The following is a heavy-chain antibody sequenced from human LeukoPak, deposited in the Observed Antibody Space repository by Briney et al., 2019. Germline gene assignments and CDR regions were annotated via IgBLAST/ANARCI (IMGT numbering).Heavy chain of an antibody. D-gene: IGHD2-21*02. V-gene: IGHV4-39*02. J-gene: IGHJ2*01. CDR2: IYYSGRT. CDR3: ARDNCGGDCYGETRHFDL. CDR1: GGSISSSSYY. Sequence: KPSETLSLTCTVSGGSISSSSYYWGWIRQPPGKGLEWIGSIYYSGRTYYNPSLKSRVTISVDTSKNQFSLKLSSVTAADTAVYYCARDNCGGDCYGETRHFDLWGRGTLVTVSS.